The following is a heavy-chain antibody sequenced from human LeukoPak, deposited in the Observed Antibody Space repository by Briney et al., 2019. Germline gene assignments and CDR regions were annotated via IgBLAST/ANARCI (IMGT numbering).Heavy chain of an antibody. CDR3: ARSSGRSPNRDYMDV. CDR2: INPSGGST. CDR1: GGTFSSYA. D-gene: IGHD1-14*01. Sequence: ASVKVSCKASGGTFSSYAINWVRQAPGQGLEWMGIINPSGGSTSYAQKFQGRVTMTRDTSRSTVYMELSSLRSEDTAVYYCARSSGRSPNRDYMDVWGKGTTVTISS. J-gene: IGHJ6*03. V-gene: IGHV1-46*01.